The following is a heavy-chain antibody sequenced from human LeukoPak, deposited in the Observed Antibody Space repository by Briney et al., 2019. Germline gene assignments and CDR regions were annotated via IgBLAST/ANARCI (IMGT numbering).Heavy chain of an antibody. CDR1: GYSFTSYW. CDR2: NHPGDSDT. V-gene: IGHV5-51*01. J-gene: IGHJ4*02. CDR3: ARHGPGFTSSPGPDN. Sequence: GESLKVSCKGSGYSFTSYWIGWVRQMPGKGLEWMGINHPGDSDTRYSPSFQGQVTISADKSINTAYLQWSSLKASDTAMYYCARHGPGFTSSPGPDNWGQGTLVTVSS. D-gene: IGHD3-10*01.